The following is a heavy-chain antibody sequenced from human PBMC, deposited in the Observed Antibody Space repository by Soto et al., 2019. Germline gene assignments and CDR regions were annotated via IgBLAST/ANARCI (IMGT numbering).Heavy chain of an antibody. V-gene: IGHV4-31*03. CDR1: GGSISSGGYY. J-gene: IGHJ5*02. CDR2: IYYSGST. CDR3: ARDQFGGTYQLPTTNWFDP. Sequence: SETLSLTCTVSGGSISSGGYYWSWIRQHPGKSLEWIGYIYYSGSTYYNPSLKSRVTISVDTSKNQFSLKLSSVTAADTAVYYCARDQFGGTYQLPTTNWFDPWGQGTLVTVSS. D-gene: IGHD2-2*01.